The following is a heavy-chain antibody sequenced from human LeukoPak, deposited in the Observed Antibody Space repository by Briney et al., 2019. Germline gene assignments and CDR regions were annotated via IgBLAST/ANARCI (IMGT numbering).Heavy chain of an antibody. D-gene: IGHD2-2*01. V-gene: IGHV3-23*01. CDR1: GFTFSSYA. Sequence: PGGSLRLSCAASGFTFSSYAMSWVRQAPGKGLEWVSGISGSGGSTYYADSVKGRFTISRDNSKNTLYLQMNSLRAEDTAVYYCAKDLVTLRLVPAASAAYYYYYMDVWGKGTTVTISS. J-gene: IGHJ6*03. CDR2: ISGSGGST. CDR3: AKDLVTLRLVPAASAAYYYYYMDV.